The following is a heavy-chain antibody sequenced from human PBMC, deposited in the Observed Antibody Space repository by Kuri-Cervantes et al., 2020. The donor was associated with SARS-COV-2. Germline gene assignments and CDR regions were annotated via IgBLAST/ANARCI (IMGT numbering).Heavy chain of an antibody. CDR3: AKVDRGAVLQWWKQVDH. V-gene: IGHV3-23*01. J-gene: IGHJ5*02. CDR1: GFTFSNSA. CDR2: IRGSADGT. D-gene: IGHD2-15*01. Sequence: ETLSLTCAASGFTFSNSALNWVRQAPGWGLEWVSRIRGSADGTYDAESVKGRFTISRDNSSNTLYVQMNSLRAEDTAVYHCAKVDRGAVLQWWKQVDHWGQGILVTVSS.